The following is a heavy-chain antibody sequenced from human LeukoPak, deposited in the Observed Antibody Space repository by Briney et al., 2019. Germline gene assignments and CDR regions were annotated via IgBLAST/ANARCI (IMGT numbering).Heavy chain of an antibody. CDR2: INSDGSSI. D-gene: IGHD1-20*01. V-gene: IGHV3-74*01. J-gene: IGHJ3*02. CDR3: ARAEYNWNGDRAFDI. Sequence: GGSLRLSCAASGFTFSSYWMHWVRQAPGKGLVWVSRINSDGSSISYVDSVRGRFTISRDNAKNTLYLQMNSLRAEDTAVYYCARAEYNWNGDRAFDIWGQGTMVTVSS. CDR1: GFTFSSYW.